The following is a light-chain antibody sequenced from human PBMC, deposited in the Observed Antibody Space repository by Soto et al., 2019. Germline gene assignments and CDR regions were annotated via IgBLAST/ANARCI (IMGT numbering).Light chain of an antibody. CDR2: AAS. CDR1: QAIGYS. Sequence: DNQMTQSPSSLSASVGDRVTITCRASQAIGYSLAWYQQKPGKVPQLLIYAASTLQSGAPSRFSGSGSGTDCTLTISSLQPADIATYYCQKYDRVPGIFGQVTKVEI. CDR3: QKYDRVPGI. V-gene: IGKV1-27*01. J-gene: IGKJ1*01.